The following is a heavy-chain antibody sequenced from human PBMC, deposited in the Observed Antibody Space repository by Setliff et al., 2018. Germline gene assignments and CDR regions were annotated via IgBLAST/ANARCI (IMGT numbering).Heavy chain of an antibody. CDR1: GDSLTRSSSW. V-gene: IGHV4-61*05. CDR2: IYSSGTT. Sequence: SETLSLTCSVFGDSLTRSSSWWGWIRQPAGKGLEWIGNIYSSGTTKYNPSLKSRVTISVDTSKNQFSLKLSSVTAADTAVYYCARQTGEQLVDYWGQGTLVTVSS. J-gene: IGHJ4*02. D-gene: IGHD6-6*01. CDR3: ARQTGEQLVDY.